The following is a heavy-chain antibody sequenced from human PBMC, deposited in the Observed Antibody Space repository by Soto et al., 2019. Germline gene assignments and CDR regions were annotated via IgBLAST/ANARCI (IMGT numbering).Heavy chain of an antibody. V-gene: IGHV4-4*02. CDR2: IYQSGST. J-gene: IGHJ6*02. Sequence: SETLSLTCAVSGGAISSSKWWSWVRQPPGKGLEWIGEIYQSGSTNYNPSLESRDRMSVDKSRIQFVLKLTSVSAADTAVYYCARVKRRRDGYNWYYYYGMDVWGQGTTVTVSS. D-gene: IGHD5-12*01. CDR1: GGAISSSKW. CDR3: ARVKRRRDGYNWYYYYGMDV.